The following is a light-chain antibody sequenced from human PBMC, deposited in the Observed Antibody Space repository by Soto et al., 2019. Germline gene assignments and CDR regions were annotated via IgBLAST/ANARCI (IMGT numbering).Light chain of an antibody. CDR2: AAS. V-gene: IGKV1-33*01. CDR3: QQYENLPT. J-gene: IGKJ5*01. Sequence: DIQMTQSPSSLSAPVGDSVSITCRASHSISSYLKWYQQKPGKAPKLLIYAASSLQSGVPSRFRGSGSGTDFTFTISRLQPEDIATYYCQQYENLPTVGQGTRLEIK. CDR1: HSISSY.